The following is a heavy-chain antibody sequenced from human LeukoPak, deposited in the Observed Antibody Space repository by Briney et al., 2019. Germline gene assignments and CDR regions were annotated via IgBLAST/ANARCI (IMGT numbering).Heavy chain of an antibody. CDR2: MYDSGST. Sequence: SETLSLTCTVSGGSISSTSYFWGWIRQPPGRGLEWIGTMYDSGSTDYNPSLKSRVTVSLDTSKNQFSLKLSSATAADTAVYFCARELGNCRGASCYYFDYWGQGTLVTVSS. J-gene: IGHJ4*02. CDR1: GGSISSTSYF. CDR3: ARELGNCRGASCYYFDY. V-gene: IGHV4-39*07. D-gene: IGHD2-15*01.